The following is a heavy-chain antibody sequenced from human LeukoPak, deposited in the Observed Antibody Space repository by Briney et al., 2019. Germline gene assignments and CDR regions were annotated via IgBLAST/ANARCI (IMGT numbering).Heavy chain of an antibody. CDR2: ISAYNGNT. J-gene: IGHJ3*02. Sequence: EASVKVSCKASGYTFTSYGISWVRQAPGQGLEWMGWISAYNGNTNYAQKLQGRVTMTTDTSTSTAYMELRSLRSDDTAVYYCARDGYSSGWYAAFDIWGQGTMVTVSS. D-gene: IGHD6-19*01. CDR3: ARDGYSSGWYAAFDI. V-gene: IGHV1-18*04. CDR1: GYTFTSYG.